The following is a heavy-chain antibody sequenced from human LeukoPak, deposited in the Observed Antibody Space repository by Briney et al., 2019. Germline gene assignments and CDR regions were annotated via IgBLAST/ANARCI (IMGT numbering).Heavy chain of an antibody. J-gene: IGHJ4*02. V-gene: IGHV3-33*01. CDR1: GFTFSSYG. D-gene: IGHD2-15*01. CDR2: IWYDGSNK. Sequence: GGSLRLSCAASGFTFSSYGMHWVRQAPGKGLEWVAVIWYDGSNKYYADSVKGRFTISRDNSKNTLYLQMNSLRAEDTAVYFCAREDGYCSGGNCYSYFDSWGQGTLVTVSS. CDR3: AREDGYCSGGNCYSYFDS.